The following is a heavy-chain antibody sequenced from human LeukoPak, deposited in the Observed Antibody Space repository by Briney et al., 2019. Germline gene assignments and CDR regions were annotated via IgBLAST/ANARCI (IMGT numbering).Heavy chain of an antibody. CDR1: GFTFDDYA. J-gene: IGHJ4*02. CDR3: AKVAGYCSSTSCYFGY. CDR2: ISWNSGSI. V-gene: IGHV3-9*01. Sequence: GGSLRLSCAASGFTFDDYAMHWVRQAPGKGLEWVSGISWNSGSIGYADSVKGRFTISRDNAKNSLYLQMNSLRAEDTALYYCAKVAGYCSSTSCYFGYWGQGTLVTVSS. D-gene: IGHD2-2*01.